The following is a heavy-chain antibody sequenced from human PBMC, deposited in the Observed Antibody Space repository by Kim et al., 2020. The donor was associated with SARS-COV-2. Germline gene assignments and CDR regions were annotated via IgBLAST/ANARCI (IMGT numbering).Heavy chain of an antibody. CDR2: IYYSGST. D-gene: IGHD3-10*01. CDR1: GGSISSSSYY. Sequence: SETLSLTCTVSGGSISSSSYYWGWIRQPPGKGLEWIGSIYYSGSTYYNPSLKSRVTISVDTSKNQFSLKLSSVTAADTAVYYCAGALYGSGSYWSFDYWGQGTLVTVSS. V-gene: IGHV4-39*01. CDR3: AGALYGSGSYWSFDY. J-gene: IGHJ4*02.